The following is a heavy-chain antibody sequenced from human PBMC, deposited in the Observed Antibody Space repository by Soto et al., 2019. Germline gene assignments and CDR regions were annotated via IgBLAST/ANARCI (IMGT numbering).Heavy chain of an antibody. D-gene: IGHD4-4*01. Sequence: GGSLRLSCAASGFTFSGSAMHWVRQASGKGLEWVGRIRSKANSYATAYAASVKGRFTISRDDSKNTAYLQMNSLKTEDTAVYYCTNTVTTSYYYYYYMDVWGKGTTVTVSS. CDR3: TNTVTTSYYYYYYMDV. V-gene: IGHV3-73*01. CDR2: IRSKANSYAT. J-gene: IGHJ6*03. CDR1: GFTFSGSA.